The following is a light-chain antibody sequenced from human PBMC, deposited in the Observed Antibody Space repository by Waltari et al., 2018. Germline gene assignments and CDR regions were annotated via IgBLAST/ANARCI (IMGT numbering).Light chain of an antibody. J-gene: IGLJ2*01. CDR3: AAWDDRLSGPGVV. CDR2: RNN. CDR1: SSNIGSNY. Sequence: QSVLTQPPSASGTPGQRVTISCSGSSSNIGSNYVYWYQQLPGTAPKLLIYRNNQRPSGFPDRFSGSQSGTSASLAISGLRSEDEADYYCAAWDDRLSGPGVVFGGGTKLTVL. V-gene: IGLV1-47*01.